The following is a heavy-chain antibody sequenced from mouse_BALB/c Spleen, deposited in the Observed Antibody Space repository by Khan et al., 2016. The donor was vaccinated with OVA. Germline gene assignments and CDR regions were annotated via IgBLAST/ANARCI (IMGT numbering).Heavy chain of an antibody. J-gene: IGHJ3*01. V-gene: IGHV14-1*02. CDR1: GFNIKDYY. CDR2: IDPENGNT. CDR3: ARSGYEPWFPY. Sequence: VQLQQSGAELVRPGALVKLSCKASGFNIKDYYIHWVKQRPEQGLEWIGWIDPENGNTIYDPKFQGKASITAATSSNTAYLQLSRLTSEDTAVYYCARSGYEPWFPYWGQGTLVTVSA. D-gene: IGHD3-1*01.